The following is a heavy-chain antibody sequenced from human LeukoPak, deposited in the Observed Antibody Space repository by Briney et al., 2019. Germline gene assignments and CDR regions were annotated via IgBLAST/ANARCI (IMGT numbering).Heavy chain of an antibody. Sequence: SETLSLTCAVYGGSFSGYYWSWIRQPPGKGLEWIGEVNHSGSTNYNPSLKSRVTISVDTSKNQFSLKLSSVTAADTAVYYCARGRYYDFWSGYILDYWGQGTLVTVSS. CDR3: ARGRYYDFWSGYILDY. CDR2: VNHSGST. J-gene: IGHJ4*02. V-gene: IGHV4-34*01. CDR1: GGSFSGYY. D-gene: IGHD3-3*01.